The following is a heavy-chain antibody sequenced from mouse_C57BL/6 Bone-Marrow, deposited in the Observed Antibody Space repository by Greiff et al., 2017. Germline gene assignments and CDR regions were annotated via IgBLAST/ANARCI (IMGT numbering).Heavy chain of an antibody. CDR2: ISDGGSYT. CDR1: GFTFSSYA. CDR3: AREFSTGRGFAY. Sequence: EVNVVESGGGLVKPGGSLKLSCAASGFTFSSYAMSWVRQTPEKRLEWVATISDGGSYTYYPDNVKGRFTISRDNAKNNLYLQMSHLKSEDTAMYYCAREFSTGRGFAYWGQGTLVTVSA. J-gene: IGHJ3*01. D-gene: IGHD4-1*01. V-gene: IGHV5-4*01.